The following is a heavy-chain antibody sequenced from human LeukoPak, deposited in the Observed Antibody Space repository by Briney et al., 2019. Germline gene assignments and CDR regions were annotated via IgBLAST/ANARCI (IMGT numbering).Heavy chain of an antibody. Sequence: GASVKVSCKASGYTFTSYGISWVRQAPGQGLEWMGGIIPIFGTANYAQKFQGRVTITTDESTSTAYMELSSLRSEDTAVYYCARGRRDIVVVPAAHDAFDIWGQGTMVTVSS. V-gene: IGHV1-69*05. J-gene: IGHJ3*02. CDR1: GYTFTSYG. CDR2: IIPIFGTA. CDR3: ARGRRDIVVVPAAHDAFDI. D-gene: IGHD2-2*01.